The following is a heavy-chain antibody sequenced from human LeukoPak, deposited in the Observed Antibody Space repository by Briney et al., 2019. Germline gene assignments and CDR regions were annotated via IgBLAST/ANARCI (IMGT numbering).Heavy chain of an antibody. CDR3: ARQWEGYSSSWYFDY. Sequence: GGSLRLSCAASGFTVSSNYMSWVRQVPGKGLEWVSVIYSGGSTYYADSVKGRFTISRDNSKNTLYLQMNSLRAEDTAVYYCARQWEGYSSSWYFDYWGQGTLVTVSS. J-gene: IGHJ4*02. V-gene: IGHV3-53*01. CDR2: IYSGGST. D-gene: IGHD6-13*01. CDR1: GFTVSSNY.